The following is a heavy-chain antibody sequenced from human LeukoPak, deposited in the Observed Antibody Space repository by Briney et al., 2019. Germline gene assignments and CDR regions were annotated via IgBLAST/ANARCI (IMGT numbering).Heavy chain of an antibody. CDR1: GYTLTELS. Sequence: GASVKVSCKVSGYTLTELSMHWVRQAPGKGLGWMGGFDPEDGETIYAQKFQGRVTMTEDTSTDTAYMELSSLRSEDTAVYYCATASRDCSSTSCWFDPWGQGTLVTVSS. CDR3: ATASRDCSSTSCWFDP. J-gene: IGHJ5*02. D-gene: IGHD2-2*01. V-gene: IGHV1-24*01. CDR2: FDPEDGET.